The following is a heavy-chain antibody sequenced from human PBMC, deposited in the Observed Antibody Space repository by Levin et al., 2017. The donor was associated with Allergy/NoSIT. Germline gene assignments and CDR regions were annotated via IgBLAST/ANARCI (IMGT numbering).Heavy chain of an antibody. V-gene: IGHV3-48*01. J-gene: IGHJ2*01. CDR2: ISGSSTTI. Sequence: GGSLRLSCAASGFTFSSYSMTWVRQAPGRGLEWVSYISGSSTTIYYAASVKGRFTISRDNAKNSLYLQMNSLRAEDTAVYYCARDSGIAGADDYWGRGTLVTVSS. CDR3: ARDSGIAGADDY. CDR1: GFTFSSYS. D-gene: IGHD6-13*01.